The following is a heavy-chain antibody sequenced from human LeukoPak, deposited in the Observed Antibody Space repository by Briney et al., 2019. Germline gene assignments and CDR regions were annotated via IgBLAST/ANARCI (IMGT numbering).Heavy chain of an antibody. J-gene: IGHJ6*02. V-gene: IGHV1-2*02. CDR3: ARVRIAAPYYYYYGMDV. CDR1: GYTFTTSH. CDR2: INPNSGCT. Sequence: ASVKVSCKASGYTFTTSHMHWVRQAPGQGLEWMGWINPNSGCTNYAQKFQGRVTMTRDTSISTAYMELSRLGSDDTAVYYCARVRIAAPYYYYYGMDVWGQGTTVTVSS. D-gene: IGHD6-13*01.